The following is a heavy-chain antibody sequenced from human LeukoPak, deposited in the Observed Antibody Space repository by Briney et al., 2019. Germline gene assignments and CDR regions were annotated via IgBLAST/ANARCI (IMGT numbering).Heavy chain of an antibody. CDR1: GFTFSSYG. V-gene: IGHV3-30*03. D-gene: IGHD3-10*01. J-gene: IGHJ3*02. CDR3: ARGRSITLLRGVAMSDGFDI. CDR2: VSYDGSNK. Sequence: GGSLRLSCAASGFTFSSYGIHWVRQAPGKGLEWVALVSYDGSNKYYADSVKGRFTISRDNSKNTLYLQMSGLRAEDTAVYYCARGRSITLLRGVAMSDGFDIWGQGAMVTVSS.